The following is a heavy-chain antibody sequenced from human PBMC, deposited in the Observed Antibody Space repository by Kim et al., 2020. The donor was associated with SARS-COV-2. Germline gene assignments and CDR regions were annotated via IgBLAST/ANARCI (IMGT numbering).Heavy chain of an antibody. D-gene: IGHD3-16*02. Sequence: GGSLRLSCAASGFTFSSYAMHWVRQAPGKGLEWVAVISYDGSNKYYADSVKGRFTISRDNSKNTLYLQMNSLRAEDTAVYYCARDNHYDYIWGSYRYDAFEIWGQGTMGTVSS. CDR2: ISYDGSNK. J-gene: IGHJ3*02. CDR3: ARDNHYDYIWGSYRYDAFEI. CDR1: GFTFSSYA. V-gene: IGHV3-30-3*01.